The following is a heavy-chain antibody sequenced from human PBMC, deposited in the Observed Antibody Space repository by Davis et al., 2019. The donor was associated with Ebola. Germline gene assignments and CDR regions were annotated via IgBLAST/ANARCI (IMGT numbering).Heavy chain of an antibody. Sequence: GGSLRLSCAASGFTFSSYWMSWVRQAPGKGLEWVANIKQDGSEKYYVDSVKGRFTISRDNAKNSLYLQMNSLRAEDTAVYYCAREGEGEYSSGWYYFDYWGQGTLVTVSS. V-gene: IGHV3-7*01. CDR3: AREGEGEYSSGWYYFDY. D-gene: IGHD6-19*01. CDR2: IKQDGSEK. J-gene: IGHJ4*02. CDR1: GFTFSSYW.